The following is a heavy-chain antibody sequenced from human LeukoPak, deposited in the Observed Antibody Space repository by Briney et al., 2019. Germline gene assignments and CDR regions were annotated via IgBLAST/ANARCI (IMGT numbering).Heavy chain of an antibody. CDR1: GFTFSSYW. J-gene: IGHJ4*02. CDR2: IKQDASEK. CDR3: ARDYFNWGFGYLDY. D-gene: IGHD7-27*01. V-gene: IGHV3-7*01. Sequence: GGSLRLSCAASGFTFSSYWMSWVRQAPGKGLEWVANIKQDASEKYYVDSVKGRFTISRDNAKNSLYLQMNSLRAEDTAVYYCARDYFNWGFGYLDYWGQGTLVTVSS.